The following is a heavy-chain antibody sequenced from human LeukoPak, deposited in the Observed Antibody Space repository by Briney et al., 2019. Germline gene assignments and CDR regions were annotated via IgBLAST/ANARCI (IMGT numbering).Heavy chain of an antibody. V-gene: IGHV4-59*08. J-gene: IGHJ4*02. CDR3: TRLEAAACPNGYDFDY. CDR1: GGSMSTYY. CDR2: THYSGIT. Sequence: SETLSLTVTVSGGSMSTYYCGWIRQPPGKGLEWIGYTHYSGITKYNPSLKSRVTISVDTSQNQFSLKLNSLTAADTAVYYCTRLEAAACPNGYDFDYWGQGTLVTVSS. D-gene: IGHD6-6*01.